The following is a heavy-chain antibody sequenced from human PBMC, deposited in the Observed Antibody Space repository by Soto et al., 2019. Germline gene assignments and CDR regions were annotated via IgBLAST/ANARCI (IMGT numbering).Heavy chain of an antibody. CDR3: AKDPLSSSWIRYRKYYFDY. V-gene: IGHV3-23*01. J-gene: IGHJ4*02. D-gene: IGHD6-13*01. Sequence: GGSLRLSCAASGFTFSSYAMSWVRQAPGKGLEWVSAISGSGGSTYYADSVKGRFTISRDNSKNTLYLQMNSLRAEDTAVYYCAKDPLSSSWIRYRKYYFDYWGQGTLVTVSS. CDR2: ISGSGGST. CDR1: GFTFSSYA.